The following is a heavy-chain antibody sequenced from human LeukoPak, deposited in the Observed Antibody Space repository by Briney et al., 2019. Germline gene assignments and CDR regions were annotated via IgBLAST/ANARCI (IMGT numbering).Heavy chain of an antibody. Sequence: GSLRLSCAASGFTFSNYAMNWVRQAPGKGLEWVSAINPSGGGTYYADSVKGRFTMSRDNFKTTLSLQMNSLRAEDTAVYYCASRGYCSAGSCPPAYWGQGTLVTVSS. CDR1: GFTFSNYA. D-gene: IGHD2-15*01. CDR3: ASRGYCSAGSCPPAY. CDR2: INPSGGGT. V-gene: IGHV3-23*01. J-gene: IGHJ4*02.